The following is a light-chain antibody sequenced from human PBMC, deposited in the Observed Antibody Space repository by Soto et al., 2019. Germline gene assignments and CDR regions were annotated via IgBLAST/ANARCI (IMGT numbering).Light chain of an antibody. V-gene: IGLV2-14*03. Sequence: QSALTQPASVSGSPGRSVTISCPGTSSDVGDFNYVSWYQHLPGRAPRLIIYDVTNRPSGISYRFSASKSGRTASLTISGLQAEDEADYYCRSYSSSTTHVVFGGGTKLTVL. CDR3: RSYSSSTTHVV. CDR2: DVT. J-gene: IGLJ2*01. CDR1: SSDVGDFNY.